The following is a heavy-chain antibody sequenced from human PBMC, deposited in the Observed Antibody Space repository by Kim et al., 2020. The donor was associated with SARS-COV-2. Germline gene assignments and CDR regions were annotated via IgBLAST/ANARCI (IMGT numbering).Heavy chain of an antibody. J-gene: IGHJ4*02. V-gene: IGHV1-69*13. Sequence: SVKVSCKASGGTFSSYAISWVRQAPGQGLEWMGGIIPIFGTANYAQKFQGRVTITADESTSTAYMELSSLRSEDTAVYYCARAAPNYYDSSGYLAFDYWGQGTLVTVSS. D-gene: IGHD3-22*01. CDR3: ARAAPNYYDSSGYLAFDY. CDR1: GGTFSSYA. CDR2: IIPIFGTA.